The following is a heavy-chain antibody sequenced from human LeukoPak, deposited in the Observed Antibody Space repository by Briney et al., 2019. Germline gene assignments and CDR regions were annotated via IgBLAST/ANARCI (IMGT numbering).Heavy chain of an antibody. CDR1: GFTFSSYA. CDR3: ARTEDIVVVPAAIRGGAFAL. Sequence: GGSLRLSCAASGFTFSSYAMSWVRQAPGKGLEWVSAISGSGGSTYYADSVKGRFTISRDNSKNTLYLQMNSLRAEDTAVYYCARTEDIVVVPAAIRGGAFALWGQGTMVTVSS. J-gene: IGHJ3*01. CDR2: ISGSGGST. D-gene: IGHD2-2*02. V-gene: IGHV3-23*01.